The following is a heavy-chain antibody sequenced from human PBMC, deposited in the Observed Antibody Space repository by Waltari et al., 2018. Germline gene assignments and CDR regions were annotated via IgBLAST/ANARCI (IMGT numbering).Heavy chain of an antibody. J-gene: IGHJ3*02. CDR2: IYYSGST. Sequence: QVQLQASGPGLVKPSETLSLTCTVSGGSLSSYYWRWIRQPPGKGPEWIGYIYYSGSTNYNPSLKSRVTISVDTSKNQFSLKLSSVTAADTAVYYCARAEGSLLWFGELLGAFDIWGQGTMVTVSS. CDR3: ARAEGSLLWFGELLGAFDI. D-gene: IGHD3-10*01. CDR1: GGSLSSYY. V-gene: IGHV4-59*01.